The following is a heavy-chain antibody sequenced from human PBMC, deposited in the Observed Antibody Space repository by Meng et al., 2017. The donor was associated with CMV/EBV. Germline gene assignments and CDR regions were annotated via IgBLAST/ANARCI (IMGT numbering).Heavy chain of an antibody. CDR2: IQTIAEGGTS. CDR3: TSGNGKSDCDY. V-gene: IGHV3-15*07. J-gene: IGHJ4*02. CDR1: GFTFANSW. Sequence: CAASGFTFANSWMNWVRQAPGKGLEWVGRIQTIAEGGTSSYIAPVKGRFTISRDDSENTAYLQMNSLKTEDTAVYYCTSGNGKSDCDYWGQGTPVTVSS.